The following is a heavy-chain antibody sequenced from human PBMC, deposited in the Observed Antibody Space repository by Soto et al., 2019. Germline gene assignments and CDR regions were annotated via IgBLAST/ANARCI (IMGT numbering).Heavy chain of an antibody. CDR1: GYTFTSYA. CDR3: ARVGNTAMVTDY. CDR2: INAGNGNT. D-gene: IGHD5-18*01. J-gene: IGHJ4*02. Sequence: QVQLVQSGAEVKKPGASVKVSCKASGYTFTSYAMHWVRQAPGQRLERMGWINAGNGNTKYSQKFQGRVTITRDTSASTAYMELSSLRSEDTAVYYCARVGNTAMVTDYWGQGTLVTVSS. V-gene: IGHV1-3*01.